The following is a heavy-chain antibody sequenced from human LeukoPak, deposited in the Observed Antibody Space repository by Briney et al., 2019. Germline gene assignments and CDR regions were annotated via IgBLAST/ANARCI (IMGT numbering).Heavy chain of an antibody. Sequence: ASVKVSCKASGYTFTSYDINWVRQATGQGLEWMGWMNPNSGNTGYAQKFQGRVTMTEDTSTDTAYMELSSLRSEDTAVYYCATDARSSGYYYGFDYWGQGTLVTVSS. D-gene: IGHD3-22*01. V-gene: IGHV1-8*01. J-gene: IGHJ4*02. CDR2: MNPNSGNT. CDR1: GYTFTSYD. CDR3: ATDARSSGYYYGFDY.